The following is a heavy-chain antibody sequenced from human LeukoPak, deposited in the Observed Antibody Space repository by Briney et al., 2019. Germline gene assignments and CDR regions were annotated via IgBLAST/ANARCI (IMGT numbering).Heavy chain of an antibody. V-gene: IGHV3-74*01. CDR1: GFTFSSYS. J-gene: IGHJ6*03. Sequence: GGSLRLSCAASGFTFSSYSMNWVRQAPGKGLEWVSRINSDGSSTSYADSVKGRFTISRDNAKNTLYLQMNSLRAEDTAVYYCARREVAGMGYYYYYYMDVWGKGATVTVSS. CDR3: ARREVAGMGYYYYYYMDV. D-gene: IGHD6-19*01. CDR2: INSDGSST.